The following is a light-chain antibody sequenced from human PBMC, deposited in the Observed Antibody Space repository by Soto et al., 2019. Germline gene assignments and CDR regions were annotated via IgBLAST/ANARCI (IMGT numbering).Light chain of an antibody. CDR2: DVS. V-gene: IGLV2-11*01. Sequence: QSALTQPRSVSGSPGQSVTISCTGTSSDVGAYNYVSWYQHHPGKAPKVMIYDVSERPSGVPDRFSGSKSDNKASLTISGLQAEDEADYYCCSYAGNYSWVFGGGTKLTVL. J-gene: IGLJ3*02. CDR3: CSYAGNYSWV. CDR1: SSDVGAYNY.